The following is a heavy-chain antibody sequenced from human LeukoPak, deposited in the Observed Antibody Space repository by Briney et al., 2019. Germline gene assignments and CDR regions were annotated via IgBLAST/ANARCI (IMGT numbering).Heavy chain of an antibody. CDR3: ASPNGRSVAGIDY. V-gene: IGHV3-23*01. J-gene: IGHJ4*02. CDR2: ISGSGGST. D-gene: IGHD6-19*01. Sequence: GGSLRLSCAASGFTFSSYAMSWVRQAPGKGLEWVSAISGSGGSTYYADSVKGRFTISRDNSKNTLYLQMNSLRVEDTAVYYCASPNGRSVAGIDYWGQGTLVTVSS. CDR1: GFTFSSYA.